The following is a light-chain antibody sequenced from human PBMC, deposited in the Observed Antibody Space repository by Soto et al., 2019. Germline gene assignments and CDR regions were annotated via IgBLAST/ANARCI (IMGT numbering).Light chain of an antibody. V-gene: IGLV1-51*02. J-gene: IGLJ1*01. CDR3: GTWDSSLSALYV. CDR2: ENN. Sequence: QSVLTQPPSVSAAPGQKVTISCSGSSSNIGNNYVSWYQQLPGTAPKLLIYENNKRPSGIPDRFSGSKSGTSATLGITGLRTGDEADYYCGTWDSSLSALYVFGTGTRSPS. CDR1: SSNIGNNY.